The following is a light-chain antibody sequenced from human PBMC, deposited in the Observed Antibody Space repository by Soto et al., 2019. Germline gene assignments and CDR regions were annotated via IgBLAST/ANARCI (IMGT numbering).Light chain of an antibody. CDR2: DAS. V-gene: IGKV1-33*01. J-gene: IGKJ1*01. Sequence: DIQMTQSPSSLSASVGDRVTITCQASQNINNYLNWYQQKPGRAPKLLIYDASNLEAGVPSRFSGSGSGTEFTLTISGLQPDDFATYYCQQYHSYSATFGQGTKVDIK. CDR1: QNINNY. CDR3: QQYHSYSAT.